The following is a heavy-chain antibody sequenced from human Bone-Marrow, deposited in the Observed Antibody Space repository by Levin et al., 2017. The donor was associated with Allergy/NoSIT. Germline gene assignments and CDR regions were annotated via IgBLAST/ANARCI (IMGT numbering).Heavy chain of an antibody. CDR2: ISGSGGST. D-gene: IGHD6-19*01. Sequence: GGSLRLSCAASGFTFSSYAMSWVRQAPGKGLEWVSTISGSGGSTYYADSVKGRFTISRDNSKNTLYLQMNSLRAEDTAVYYCAISSGWYRPTGAFDYWGQGTLVTVSS. CDR1: GFTFSSYA. J-gene: IGHJ4*02. CDR3: AISSGWYRPTGAFDY. V-gene: IGHV3-23*01.